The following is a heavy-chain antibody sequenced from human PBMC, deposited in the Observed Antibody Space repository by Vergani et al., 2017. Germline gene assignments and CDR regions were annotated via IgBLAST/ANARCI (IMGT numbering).Heavy chain of an antibody. D-gene: IGHD6-19*01. CDR1: GFTFRSYA. V-gene: IGHV3-23*01. CDR3: AKDEGQWLVSY. CDR2: ISGSGGST. Sequence: EVQLLETGGGLVQTGGSLRLSCAASGFTFRSYAMSWVRQAPGKGLEWGSAISGSGGSTYYADSVKGRFTISRDNSKNTLYLQMNSLRAEDTAVYYCAKDEGQWLVSYWGQGTLVTVSS. J-gene: IGHJ4*02.